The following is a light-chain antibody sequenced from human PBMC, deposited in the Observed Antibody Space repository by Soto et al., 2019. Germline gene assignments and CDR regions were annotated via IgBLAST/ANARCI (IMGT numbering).Light chain of an antibody. J-gene: IGKJ3*01. CDR2: GAS. Sequence: EIELTQSPGTLSLCPGERATLSCRASQSVSSSYFAWYQQKPGQPHRLLIYGASSSATGIADRFSGSGSGTDFTLTISRLEPEDFAVYYCQQFDSSPLFTFGHGTKVDVK. CDR1: QSVSSSY. V-gene: IGKV3-20*01. CDR3: QQFDSSPLFT.